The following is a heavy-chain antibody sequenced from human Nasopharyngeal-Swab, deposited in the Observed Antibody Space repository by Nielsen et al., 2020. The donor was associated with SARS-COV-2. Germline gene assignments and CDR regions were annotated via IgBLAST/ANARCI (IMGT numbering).Heavy chain of an antibody. J-gene: IGHJ4*02. CDR1: GGSISSYY. D-gene: IGHD3-10*01. CDR2: IYYSGST. CDR3: ARDVYYGSGN. V-gene: IGHV4-59*12. Sequence: SETLSLTCTVSGGSISSYYWSWIRQPPGKGLEWIGYIYYSGSTKYSPSLKSRVTISVDTSKNQFSLKLSSVTAADTAVYYCARDVYYGSGNWGQGTLVTVSS.